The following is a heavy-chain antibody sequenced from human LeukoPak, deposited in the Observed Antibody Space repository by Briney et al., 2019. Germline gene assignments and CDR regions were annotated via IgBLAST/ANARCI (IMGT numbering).Heavy chain of an antibody. CDR1: GGSISSGGYS. V-gene: IGHV4-30-2*01. J-gene: IGHJ5*02. CDR3: ARGLRGYNSANWFDP. CDR2: IYHSGST. Sequence: SQTLSLTCAVSGGSISSGGYSWSWIRQPPGKGLEWIGYIYHSGSTYYNPSLKSRVTISVDRPQNQFPLKLSPVTAGDTAVYYCARGLRGYNSANWFDPWGQGTLVTVSS. D-gene: IGHD5-24*01.